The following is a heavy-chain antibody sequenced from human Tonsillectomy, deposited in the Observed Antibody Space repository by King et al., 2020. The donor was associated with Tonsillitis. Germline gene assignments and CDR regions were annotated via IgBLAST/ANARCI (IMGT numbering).Heavy chain of an antibody. Sequence: VQLVESGGGLVQPGGSLRLSCAASGFTFSSYWRSWVRQAPGKGLEWVANIKQDGSEAYYVDSVTGRLTISRDNAENSLYLQMNSLRAEDTAVYYCARDSLTATRAFDLWGRGTLVTVSS. CDR3: ARDSLTATRAFDL. J-gene: IGHJ2*01. D-gene: IGHD1-14*01. CDR1: GFTFSSYW. V-gene: IGHV3-7*03. CDR2: IKQDGSEA.